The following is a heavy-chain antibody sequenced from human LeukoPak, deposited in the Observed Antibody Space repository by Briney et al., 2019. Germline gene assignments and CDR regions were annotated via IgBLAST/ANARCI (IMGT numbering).Heavy chain of an antibody. V-gene: IGHV1-2*02. D-gene: IGHD3-22*01. CDR1: GYTFTGYY. J-gene: IGHJ3*02. Sequence: ASVKVSCKASGYTFTGYYMHWVRQAPGQGLEWMGWINPNSGGTNYAQKFQGRVTITRNTSISTAYMELSSLRSEDTAVYYCARVWYYYDSSGSYDAFDIWGQGTMVTVSS. CDR2: INPNSGGT. CDR3: ARVWYYYDSSGSYDAFDI.